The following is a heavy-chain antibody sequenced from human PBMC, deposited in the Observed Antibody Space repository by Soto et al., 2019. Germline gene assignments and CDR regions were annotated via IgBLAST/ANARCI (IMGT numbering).Heavy chain of an antibody. CDR2: IYHSGST. V-gene: IGHV4-30-2*01. D-gene: IGHD6-6*01. CDR3: AAVIAARPLRY. J-gene: IGHJ4*02. CDR1: GGSISSGGYS. Sequence: QLQLQESGSGLVKPSQTLSLTCAVSGGSISSGGYSWSWIRQPPGKGLEWIGYIYHSGSTYYNPSLKSRVTISVDRSQNNFSLKLSSVTAEDTAVYYSAAVIAARPLRYWGKGTLVTVAS.